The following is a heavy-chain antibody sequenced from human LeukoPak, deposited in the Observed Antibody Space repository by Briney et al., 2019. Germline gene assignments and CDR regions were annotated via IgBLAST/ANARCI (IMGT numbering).Heavy chain of an antibody. CDR1: GGSISRGSHY. CDR3: ARALGHCSGGSCYQPDY. J-gene: IGHJ4*02. V-gene: IGHV4-61*02. Sequence: SETLSLTCTVSGGSISRGSHYWNWIRQSAGKGLEWIGRIYTSGSINYNPSLGSRVTISIDTSKNQFSLKLTSVTAADTAVYYCARALGHCSGGSCYQPDYWGQGILVTVSS. D-gene: IGHD2-15*01. CDR2: IYTSGSI.